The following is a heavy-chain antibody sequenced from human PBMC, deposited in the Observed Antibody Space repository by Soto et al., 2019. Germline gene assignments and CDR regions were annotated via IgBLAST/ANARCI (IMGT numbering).Heavy chain of an antibody. D-gene: IGHD3-22*01. CDR1: GFTFRNNG. J-gene: IGHJ6*02. Sequence: GGSLRLSCEASGFTFRNNGMHWVRQVPGKGLEWVAVISYDGNNKYYADSVKGRFTISRDNSKDTVYLQMNNLRAEDTAMYYCAKGGSGNYLTYYYYYGMDVWGQGTTVTVSS. V-gene: IGHV3-30*18. CDR2: ISYDGNNK. CDR3: AKGGSGNYLTYYYYYGMDV.